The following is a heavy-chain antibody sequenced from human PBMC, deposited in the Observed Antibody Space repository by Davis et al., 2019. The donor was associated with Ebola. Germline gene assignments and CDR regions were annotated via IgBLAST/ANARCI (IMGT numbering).Heavy chain of an antibody. CDR1: GGSFSSHP. V-gene: IGHV1-69*13. D-gene: IGHD3-16*01. J-gene: IGHJ4*02. CDR3: ARDLDGGNYYFDY. Sequence: SVKVSCKTSGGSFSSHPISWVRQAPRQGLEWMGGIIPIFDTPHYAQKFQGRITITADASTSTAYMELSSLRSEDTATYFCARDLDGGNYYFDYWGPGTPVTVSS. CDR2: IIPIFDTP.